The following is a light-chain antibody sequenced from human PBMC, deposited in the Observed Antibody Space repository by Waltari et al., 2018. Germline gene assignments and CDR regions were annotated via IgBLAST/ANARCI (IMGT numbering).Light chain of an antibody. CDR3: HSRNGRNNEVV. J-gene: IGLJ3*02. Sequence: SSELTQGPAVSVALGQPVKITCQGDSLRTSYASWYQLKPGQAPVLVLFGKEKRPSGFPCRFSGYSSGTTSSLTLTGAQAEDEADYYCHSRNGRNNEVVFGGGTKLTVL. V-gene: IGLV3-19*01. CDR2: GKE. CDR1: SLRTSY.